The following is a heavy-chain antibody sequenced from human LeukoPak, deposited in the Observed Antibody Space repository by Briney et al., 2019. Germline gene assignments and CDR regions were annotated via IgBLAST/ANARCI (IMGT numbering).Heavy chain of an antibody. CDR3: ARDRLNAFWSGDSWDY. J-gene: IGHJ4*02. D-gene: IGHD3-3*01. CDR2: IKQDGSEK. CDR1: GFTFSSHW. Sequence: GGSLRLSCAASGFTFSSHWMSWVRQAPGKGLEWVANIKQDGSEKYYVDSVKGRFTISRENTKNSLDLQMNSLRAEDTAVYYCARDRLNAFWSGDSWDYWGQGTLVTVSS. V-gene: IGHV3-7*01.